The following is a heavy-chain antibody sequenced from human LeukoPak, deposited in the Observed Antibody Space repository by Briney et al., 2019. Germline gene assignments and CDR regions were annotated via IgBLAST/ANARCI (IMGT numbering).Heavy chain of an antibody. CDR3: ARGPLYRYFDY. V-gene: IGHV4-34*01. Sequence: SETLSLTCAVYGGSFSGYYWSWIRQPPGKGLEWIGEINHSGSTNYNPSLKSRVTISVDTSKNQFSLKLSSVTPADTAVYYCARGPLYRYFDYWGQGTLVTVSS. CDR1: GGSFSGYY. CDR2: INHSGST. D-gene: IGHD3-16*02. J-gene: IGHJ4*02.